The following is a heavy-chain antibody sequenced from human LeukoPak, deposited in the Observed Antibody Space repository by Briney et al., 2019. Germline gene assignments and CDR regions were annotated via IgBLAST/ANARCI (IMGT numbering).Heavy chain of an antibody. CDR3: AKDGYDYDSSYSYFDY. CDR1: GLTFSNYA. CDR2: VSGSGGTT. Sequence: PGGSLRLSCAASGLTFSNYAMSWVRQAPGKGLEWVSAVSGSGGTTYHADSVKGRFTISRDNSKNTLYLQMNTLRAEDTAVYYCAKDGYDYDSSYSYFDYWGQGTLVTVSS. J-gene: IGHJ4*02. V-gene: IGHV3-23*01. D-gene: IGHD3-22*01.